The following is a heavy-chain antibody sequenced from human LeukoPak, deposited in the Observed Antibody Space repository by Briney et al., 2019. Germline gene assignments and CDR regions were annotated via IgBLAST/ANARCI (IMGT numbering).Heavy chain of an antibody. Sequence: SETLSLTCSVSGGSITSSSHYWGWIRQPPGKGLQWIGLIYYDGSAYYNLSLKSRLTISVDTSKNQFSLKLSSVTAADTAVYYCAREGKITMVRGIIRYYYMDVWGKGTTVTISS. CDR2: IYYDGSA. D-gene: IGHD3-10*01. J-gene: IGHJ6*03. V-gene: IGHV4-39*07. CDR3: AREGKITMVRGIIRYYYMDV. CDR1: GGSITSSSHY.